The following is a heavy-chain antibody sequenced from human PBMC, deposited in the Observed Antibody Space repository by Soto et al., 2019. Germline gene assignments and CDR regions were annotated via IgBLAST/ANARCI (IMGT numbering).Heavy chain of an antibody. V-gene: IGHV4-31*03. CDR2: IYYSGIT. J-gene: IGHJ4*02. D-gene: IGHD6-13*01. Sequence: SETLSLTCTVSGGSISSGGYYWGWIRQHPEKGLEWIGYIYYSGITYYNPSLKSRLTISVDTSENHFSLKLSSVTSADTAVYYCARVGAVLSTACYFDYWGQGTLVTVSS. CDR1: GGSISSGGYY. CDR3: ARVGAVLSTACYFDY.